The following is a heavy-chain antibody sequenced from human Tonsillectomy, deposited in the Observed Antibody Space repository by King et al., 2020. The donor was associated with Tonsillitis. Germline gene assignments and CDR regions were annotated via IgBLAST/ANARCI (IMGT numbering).Heavy chain of an antibody. V-gene: IGHV1-2*04. J-gene: IGHJ3*02. Sequence: VQLVESGAEVKKPGASVKVSCKASGYTFTGYFIHWVRQAPGQGLEWMGWINPNSGGTNYAQKFQGWVTMTRDTSISTAYMELSRLRSDDTAVYYCGRARVTWGSDAFDIWGQGTMVTVSS. D-gene: IGHD3-10*01. CDR3: GRARVTWGSDAFDI. CDR2: INPNSGGT. CDR1: GYTFTGYF.